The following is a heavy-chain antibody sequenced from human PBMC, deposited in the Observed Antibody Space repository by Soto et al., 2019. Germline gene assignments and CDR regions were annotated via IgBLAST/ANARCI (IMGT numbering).Heavy chain of an antibody. D-gene: IGHD4-17*01. CDR2: ISSSSSTI. Sequence: GGSLRLSCAASGFTFSSYSMNWVRQAPGKGLEWVSYISSSSSTIYYADSVKGRFTISRDNAKNSLYLQMNSLRDEDTAVYYCARDRTVTSYYYYYGMDVWGQGTTVTVSS. CDR1: GFTFSSYS. CDR3: ARDRTVTSYYYYYGMDV. J-gene: IGHJ6*02. V-gene: IGHV3-48*02.